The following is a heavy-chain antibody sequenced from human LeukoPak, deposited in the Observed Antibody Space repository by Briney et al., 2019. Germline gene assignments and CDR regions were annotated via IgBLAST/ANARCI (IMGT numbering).Heavy chain of an antibody. CDR2: INQDGSEK. J-gene: IGHJ4*02. D-gene: IGHD6-19*01. V-gene: IGHV3-7*03. Sequence: GGSLRLSCAVSGSTSSRNFMSWVRQTPEKGLEWVANINQDGSEKNYVDSVKGRFTISRDNAKNSLFLRMNSLRADDTAVYYCAKGTHGSGWSERWGYWGQGTLVTVSS. CDR1: GSTSSRNF. CDR3: AKGTHGSGWSERWGY.